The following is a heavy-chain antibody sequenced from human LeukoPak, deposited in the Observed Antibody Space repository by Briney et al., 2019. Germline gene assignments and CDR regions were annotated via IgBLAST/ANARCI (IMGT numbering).Heavy chain of an antibody. CDR1: GGSISSNY. Sequence: KPSETLSLTCTVSGGSISSNYWSWIRQPAGKGLEWIGRIYNSGNINYNPSLKSRATMSVDASKNQFSLKLSSVTAADTAIYYCARSRPVHCSIISCYGLDPFAYWGQGTLVTVSS. J-gene: IGHJ4*02. D-gene: IGHD2-2*01. V-gene: IGHV4-4*07. CDR2: IYNSGNI. CDR3: ARSRPVHCSIISCYGLDPFAY.